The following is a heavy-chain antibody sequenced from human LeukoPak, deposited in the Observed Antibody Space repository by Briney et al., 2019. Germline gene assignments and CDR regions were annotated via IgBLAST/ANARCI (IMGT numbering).Heavy chain of an antibody. D-gene: IGHD3-3*01. CDR2: INSDGSST. V-gene: IGHV3-74*01. CDR1: GFTFSSYW. CDR3: AREGRDFWSGYRLRFDYYYYGMDV. J-gene: IGHJ6*02. Sequence: QPGGSLRLSCAASGFTFSSYWMHWVRQAPGKGLVWVSRINSDGSSTSYADSVKGRFTISRDNAKNTLYLQMNSLRAEDTAVYHCAREGRDFWSGYRLRFDYYYYGMDVWGQGTTVTVSS.